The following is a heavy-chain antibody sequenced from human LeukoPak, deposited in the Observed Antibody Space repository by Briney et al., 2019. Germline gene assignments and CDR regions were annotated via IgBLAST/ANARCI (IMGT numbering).Heavy chain of an antibody. J-gene: IGHJ6*02. CDR1: GGTFSSYA. D-gene: IGHD2-15*01. V-gene: IGHV1-69*04. CDR2: IIPILGIA. CDR3: ARGLLVAATGYYYYGMDV. Sequence: GASVKVSCKASGGTFSSYAISWVRQAPGQGLEWMGRIIPILGIANYAQKFQGRVTITADKSTSTAYMELSSLRSEDTAVYYCARGLLVAATGYYYYGMDVWGQGTTVTVSS.